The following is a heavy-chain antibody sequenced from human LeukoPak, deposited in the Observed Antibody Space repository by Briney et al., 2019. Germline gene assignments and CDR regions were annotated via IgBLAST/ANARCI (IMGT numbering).Heavy chain of an antibody. CDR3: VKEHCSSTSCFYFDY. CDR1: GFTFSSYG. D-gene: IGHD2-2*01. V-gene: IGHV3-64*05. J-gene: IGHJ4*02. CDR2: ISSNGGST. Sequence: GGSLRLSCSASGFTFSSYGMHWVRQAPGKGLEYVSAISSNGGSTHSADSVKGRFTISRDNSKNTLYVQMSSLRAEDTAVYYCVKEHCSSTSCFYFDYWGQGTLVTVSP.